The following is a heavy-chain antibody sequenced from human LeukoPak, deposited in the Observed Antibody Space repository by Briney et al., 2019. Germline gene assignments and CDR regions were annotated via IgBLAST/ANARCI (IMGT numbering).Heavy chain of an antibody. CDR2: INAYNGNT. CDR3: ARGNCGGDCYLPI. CDR1: GYTFPSYG. J-gene: IGHJ4*02. D-gene: IGHD2-21*02. V-gene: IGHV1-18*01. Sequence: ASVKVSCKASGYTFPSYGISWVRQAPAQGREWMGWINAYNGNTNYAQKLQGRVTMNTDTSTSTAYMEQRSLRSDDAAVYYCARGNCGGDCYLPIWGQGTRVSVSS.